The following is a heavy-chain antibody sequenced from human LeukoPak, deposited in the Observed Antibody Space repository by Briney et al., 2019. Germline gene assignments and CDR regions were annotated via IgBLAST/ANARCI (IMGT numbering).Heavy chain of an antibody. Sequence: SETLSLTCSVSGGSISSYYWSWVRQPPGKGLEWIGYIYSSGSTNYDPSLKSRVTISVDTSKNQLSLKTSSVTAADTAVYYCATRRDGYNNWYFDLWGRGTLVTVSS. CDR3: ATRRDGYNNWYFDL. D-gene: IGHD5-24*01. J-gene: IGHJ2*01. CDR1: GGSISSYY. CDR2: IYSSGST. V-gene: IGHV4-59*13.